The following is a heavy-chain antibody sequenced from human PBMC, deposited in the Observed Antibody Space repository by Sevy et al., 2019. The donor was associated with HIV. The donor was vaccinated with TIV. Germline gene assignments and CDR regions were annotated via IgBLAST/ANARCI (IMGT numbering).Heavy chain of an antibody. CDR3: ARDSLGSIDH. CDR1: GFSFNTYA. CDR2: MAYDGTDI. D-gene: IGHD6-6*01. V-gene: IGHV3-30*03. J-gene: IGHJ4*02. Sequence: GGSLRLSCAASGFSFNTYAMHWVRQGPGKGLEGVAIMAYDGTDIQYAESVKGRLTISRDNSKNTLYLQMNSLRIEDTVVYFCARDSLGSIDHWGQGSLVTVSS.